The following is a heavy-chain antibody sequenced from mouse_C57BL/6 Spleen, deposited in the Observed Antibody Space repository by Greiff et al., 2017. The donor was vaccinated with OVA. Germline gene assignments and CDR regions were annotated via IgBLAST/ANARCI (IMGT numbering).Heavy chain of an antibody. D-gene: IGHD2-4*01. V-gene: IGHV2-2*01. CDR2: IWSGGST. CDR3: ARKKGYDYGFAY. CDR1: GFSLTSYG. Sequence: VKLMESGPGLVQPSQSLSITCTVSGFSLTSYGVHWVRQSPGKGLEWLGVIWSGGSTDYNAAFISRLSISKDNSKSQVFFKMNSLQADDTAIDYCARKKGYDYGFAYWGQGTLVTVSA. J-gene: IGHJ3*01.